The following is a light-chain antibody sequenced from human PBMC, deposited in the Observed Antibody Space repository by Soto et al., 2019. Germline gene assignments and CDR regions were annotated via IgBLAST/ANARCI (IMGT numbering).Light chain of an antibody. V-gene: IGKV3D-15*01. CDR2: DAS. CDR1: QSVGSD. Sequence: EIVMTQSPATLSVSPGERATLSCRASQSVGSDLAWYQQKPGQAPRLVIYDASYRATGIPARFIGSGSGTDFTLTCSSLEPEDFAVYYCQQYKNWPGTVGQDTKV. J-gene: IGKJ1*01. CDR3: QQYKNWPGT.